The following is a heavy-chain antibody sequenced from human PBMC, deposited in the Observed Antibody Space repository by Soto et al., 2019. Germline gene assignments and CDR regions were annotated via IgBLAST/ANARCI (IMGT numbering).Heavy chain of an antibody. J-gene: IGHJ1*01. CDR3: TTGHWYLRYFQH. Sequence: EVQLVESGGGLVKPGGSLRLSCAASGFTFSNAWMNWVRQAPGKGLEWVGRIKSKTDGGTTDYAAPVKGRFTISRDDSNNTLYLQMNSLKTEDTAVYYCTTGHWYLRYFQHWGQGTLVTVSS. CDR2: IKSKTDGGTT. D-gene: IGHD6-13*01. CDR1: GFTFSNAW. V-gene: IGHV3-15*07.